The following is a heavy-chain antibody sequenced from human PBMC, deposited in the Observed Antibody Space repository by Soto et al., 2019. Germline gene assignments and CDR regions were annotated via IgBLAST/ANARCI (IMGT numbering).Heavy chain of an antibody. J-gene: IGHJ4*02. Sequence: SETLSLTCTVSGGSVSSGSYYWSWIRQPPGKGLEWIGYIYYSGSTNYNPSLKSRVTISVDTSKNQFSLKLSSVTAADTAVYYCARVYLYDYVWGSYPYPYYFDYWGQGTLVTVSS. CDR1: GGSVSSGSYY. CDR3: ARVYLYDYVWGSYPYPYYFDY. CDR2: IYYSGST. D-gene: IGHD3-16*01. V-gene: IGHV4-61*01.